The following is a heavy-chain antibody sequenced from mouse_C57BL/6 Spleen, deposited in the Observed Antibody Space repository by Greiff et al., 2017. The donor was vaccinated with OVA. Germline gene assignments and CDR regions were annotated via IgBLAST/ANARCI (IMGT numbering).Heavy chain of an antibody. CDR1: GYTFTDYN. V-gene: IGHV1-22*01. CDR3: ANYYGSSLDY. Sequence: VHVKQSGPELVKPVASVKMSCKASGYTFTDYNMHWVKQSHGKSLEWIGYINPNNGGTSYNQKFKGKATLTVNKSSSTAYMELRSLTSEDSAVYYCANYYGSSLDYWGQGTTLTVSS. J-gene: IGHJ2*01. D-gene: IGHD1-1*01. CDR2: INPNNGGT.